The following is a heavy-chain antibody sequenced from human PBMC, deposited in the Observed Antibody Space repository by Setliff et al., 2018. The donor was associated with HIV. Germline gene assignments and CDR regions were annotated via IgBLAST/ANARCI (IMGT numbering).Heavy chain of an antibody. V-gene: IGHV4-59*08. CDR2: IHYSGAT. J-gene: IGHJ3*02. D-gene: IGHD2-8*01. Sequence: PSETLSLTCTVSGDSSSNDYWTWVRQPPGKGLEWIGYIHYSGATNYNPSLKSRVTISLDTSRTQFSLRLSSVTAADTAVYYCARHSPNVGVRGDAFDIWGQGTVVTVSS. CDR1: GDSSSNDY. CDR3: ARHSPNVGVRGDAFDI.